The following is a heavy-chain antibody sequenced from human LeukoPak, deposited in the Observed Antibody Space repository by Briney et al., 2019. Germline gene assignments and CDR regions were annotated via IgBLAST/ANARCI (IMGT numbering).Heavy chain of an antibody. Sequence: GGSLTLSCAASGFTFSSYAMSWVRQPPGKGLEWVSAISSSGGSTYYADSVKGRFTISRDNSKNTLYLQMTSLRAEDTAVYYCAKSRITMIVVVMPTYLDYWGQGTLVTVSS. D-gene: IGHD3-22*01. CDR2: ISSSGGST. CDR3: AKSRITMIVVVMPTYLDY. V-gene: IGHV3-23*01. CDR1: GFTFSSYA. J-gene: IGHJ4*02.